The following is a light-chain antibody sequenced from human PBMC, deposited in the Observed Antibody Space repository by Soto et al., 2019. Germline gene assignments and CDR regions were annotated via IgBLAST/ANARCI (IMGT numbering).Light chain of an antibody. CDR1: SSDVGGYNY. Sequence: QSVLTQPPSASGSPGQSVTISCTGTSSDVGGYNYVSWYQQHPGKAPKLMIYEVSKRPSGVPDRFSGSKSGNTASLTVSGLQAEDEADYYCSSYAGSSTFVVFGGGTKVTVL. CDR3: SSYAGSSTFVV. V-gene: IGLV2-8*01. J-gene: IGLJ2*01. CDR2: EVS.